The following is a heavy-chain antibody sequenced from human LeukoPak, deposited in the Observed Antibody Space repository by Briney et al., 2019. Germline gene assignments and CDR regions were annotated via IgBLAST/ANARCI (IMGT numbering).Heavy chain of an antibody. D-gene: IGHD3-3*01. CDR3: ARDHAGSYYDVWSGYYNDDGGADY. V-gene: IGHV1-18*01. CDR2: ISGHNGNT. CDR1: GYIFSNYG. J-gene: IGHJ4*02. Sequence: GASVRVSCKASGYIFSNYGISWVRQPPGQGHEWMGVISGHNGNTNYAQKVQDRVTMTTDTSTNTAYMELKTLRSDDTAVYFCARDHAGSYYDVWSGYYNDDGGADYWGQGTLVTVSS.